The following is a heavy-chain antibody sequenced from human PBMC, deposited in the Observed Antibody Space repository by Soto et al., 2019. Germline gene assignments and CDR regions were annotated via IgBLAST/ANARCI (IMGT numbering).Heavy chain of an antibody. CDR2: ICYSGTT. CDR1: GDSMNTYY. CDR3: AKYRRTPAEGYTLDF. J-gene: IGHJ4*02. Sequence: SEILSLTCAVSGDSMNTYYWSWSRQAPGRTLDWIGNICYSGTTTDNPSLESRGTMSVVTSRNQFFLQLHAGDAADTAVYDCAKYRRTPAEGYTLDFWGRGILVTGS. D-gene: IGHD6-13*01. V-gene: IGHV4-59*03.